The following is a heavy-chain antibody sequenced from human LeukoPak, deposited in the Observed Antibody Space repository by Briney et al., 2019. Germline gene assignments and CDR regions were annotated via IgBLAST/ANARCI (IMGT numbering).Heavy chain of an antibody. D-gene: IGHD6-6*01. CDR1: GFTFSSYW. V-gene: IGHV3-7*01. Sequence: PGGSLRLSCAASGFTFSSYWMSWVRQAPGKGLEWVANIKQDGSEKYYVDSVKGRFTISRDNAKNSLYLQMNSLRAEDTAVYYCARGVAARPGVYFDYWGQGTLVTVSS. CDR3: ARGVAARPGVYFDY. J-gene: IGHJ4*02. CDR2: IKQDGSEK.